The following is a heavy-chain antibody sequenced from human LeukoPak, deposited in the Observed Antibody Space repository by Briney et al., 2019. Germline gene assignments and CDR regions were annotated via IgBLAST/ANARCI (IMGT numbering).Heavy chain of an antibody. Sequence: SETLSLTCTVSGGSISKSGYYWGWIRQPPGKGLEWIANIYYSGNTYYNPSLQSRVTISVDTSKNQFFLNLRSVTAADSAVYYCARDGSDNWGQFDFWGQGALVTVSS. CDR2: IYYSGNT. CDR3: ARDGSDNWGQFDF. V-gene: IGHV4-39*07. J-gene: IGHJ4*02. D-gene: IGHD1-1*01. CDR1: GGSISKSGYY.